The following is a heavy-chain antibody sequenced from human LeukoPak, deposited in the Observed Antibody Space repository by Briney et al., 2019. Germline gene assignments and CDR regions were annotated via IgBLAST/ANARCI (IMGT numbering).Heavy chain of an antibody. Sequence: GGSLRLSCAASGLTFSRHWMTWVRQAPGKGLEWVANIKHDGSEKNYVDSVKGRFTISRDNAKDSLYLQMNSLRAEDTAVYYCATPLDYYDRSDSHQGGDWGQGTLVTVSS. V-gene: IGHV3-7*03. CDR1: GLTFSRHW. CDR2: IKHDGSEK. CDR3: ATPLDYYDRSDSHQGGD. J-gene: IGHJ4*02. D-gene: IGHD3-22*01.